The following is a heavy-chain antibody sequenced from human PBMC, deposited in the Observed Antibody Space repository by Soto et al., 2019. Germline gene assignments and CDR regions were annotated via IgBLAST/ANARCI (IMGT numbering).Heavy chain of an antibody. V-gene: IGHV4-59*08. J-gene: IGHJ6*02. Sequence: QVQLQESGPGLVKPSETMSLSCTVSGGSISSYYWSWFRQSPGKRMEWIGYVHHSWGSSYNPSLQSRVALSLDTPKSQSSRKVTSVTATAPAAYYCARQGFGPLHGLVDVWGQGTTVTVSS. D-gene: IGHD3-10*01. CDR2: VHHSWGS. CDR3: ARQGFGPLHGLVDV. CDR1: GGSISSYY.